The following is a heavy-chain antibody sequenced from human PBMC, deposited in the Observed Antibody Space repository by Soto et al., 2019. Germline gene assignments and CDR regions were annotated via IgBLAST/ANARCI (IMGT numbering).Heavy chain of an antibody. CDR2: ILYDGVNK. CDR1: EFTFGSYT. D-gene: IGHD6-13*01. V-gene: IGHV3-30-3*01. CDR3: ARGRWRFSSADDGCEV. J-gene: IGHJ3*01. Sequence: QVQVVESGGGVVQPGRSLRLSCAASEFTFGSYTMHWVRQAPGKGLEWVAVILYDGVNKSEADSVKGRFIISSGSYKKTGHLQMNSLRPEDTAMYYCARGRWRFSSADDGCEVWGQGAMVTVSA.